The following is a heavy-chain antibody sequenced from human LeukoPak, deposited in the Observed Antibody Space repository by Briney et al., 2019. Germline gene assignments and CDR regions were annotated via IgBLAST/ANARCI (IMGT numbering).Heavy chain of an antibody. V-gene: IGHV3-74*01. CDR1: GFTFSSYW. D-gene: IGHD1-26*01. CDR2: INSDGSST. CDR3: VRLSWELGDGGVT. Sequence: GGSLRLSCAASGFTFSSYWMHWVRQAPGKGLVWISRINSDGSSTSYADSVKGRFTISRDNAKNTLYLQMNSLRAEDTALYYCVRLSWELGDGGVTWGQGTLVTVSS. J-gene: IGHJ5*02.